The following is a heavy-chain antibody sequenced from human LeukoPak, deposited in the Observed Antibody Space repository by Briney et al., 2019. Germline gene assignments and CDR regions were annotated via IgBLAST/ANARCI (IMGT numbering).Heavy chain of an antibody. CDR1: GFTFSSYA. J-gene: IGHJ6*02. V-gene: IGHV3-23*01. CDR3: ARIKRIVGATTWYYGMDV. D-gene: IGHD1-26*01. CDR2: ISGSGGST. Sequence: GGSLRLSCAASGFTFSSYAMSWVRQAPGKGLEWVSAISGSGGSTYYADSVKGRFTISRDNAKNSLYLQMNSLRAEDTAVYYCARIKRIVGATTWYYGMDVWGQGTTVTVSS.